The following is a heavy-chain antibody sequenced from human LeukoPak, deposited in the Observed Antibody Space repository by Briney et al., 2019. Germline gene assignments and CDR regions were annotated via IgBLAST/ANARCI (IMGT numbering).Heavy chain of an antibody. D-gene: IGHD5-24*01. J-gene: IGHJ4*02. CDR3: ARVLRRDGYNRYFDY. Sequence: GASVKVSCKASGYTFTAYYIHWVRQAPGQGLEWMGWINPNSGVTNYAQKFQGGVTMTRDTPITTAFMELSRLRSDDTAVYYCARVLRRDGYNRYFDYWGQGTLVTVSS. CDR2: INPNSGVT. V-gene: IGHV1-2*02. CDR1: GYTFTAYY.